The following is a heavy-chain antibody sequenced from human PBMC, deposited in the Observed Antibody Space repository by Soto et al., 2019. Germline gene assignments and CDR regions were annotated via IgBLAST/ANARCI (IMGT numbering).Heavy chain of an antibody. CDR3: TRGGPDAFCGGGRCYFDY. V-gene: IGHV3-9*01. Sequence: EVQLVESGGGLVQPGRSLRLSCAASGFTFDDFAMHWVRRVPGKGLEWVSSITWNSNVICYADSVKGRFTISRDNAKNSLYLQMNSLRPEDTAFYYCTRGGPDAFCGGGRCYFDYWGQGTLVTVSS. J-gene: IGHJ4*02. CDR1: GFTFDDFA. CDR2: ITWNSNVI. D-gene: IGHD2-15*01.